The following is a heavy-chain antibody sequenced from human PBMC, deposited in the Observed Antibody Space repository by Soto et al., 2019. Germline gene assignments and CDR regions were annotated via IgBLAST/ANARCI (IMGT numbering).Heavy chain of an antibody. D-gene: IGHD6-13*01. CDR1: GGSISSGGYY. CDR2: IYYSGST. Sequence: SETLSLTCTVSGGSISSGGYYWSWIRQHPGKGLEWIGYIYYSGSTYYNPSLKSRVTISVDTSKNQFSLKLSSVTAADTAVYYCARGGAGSSSWPRKKNWFDPWGQGTLVTVSS. CDR3: ARGGAGSSSWPRKKNWFDP. J-gene: IGHJ5*02. V-gene: IGHV4-31*03.